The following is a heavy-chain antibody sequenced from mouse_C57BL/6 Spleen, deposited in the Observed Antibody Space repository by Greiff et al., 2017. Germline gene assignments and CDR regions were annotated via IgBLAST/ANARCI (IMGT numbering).Heavy chain of an antibody. J-gene: IGHJ2*01. CDR2: IDPETGGT. CDR1: GYTFTDYE. CDR3: TRKEIYYSNFLDY. D-gene: IGHD2-5*01. Sequence: QVQLKESGAELVRPGASVTLSCKASGYTFTDYEMHWVKQTPVHGLEWIGAIDPETGGTAYNQKFKGKAILTADKSSSTAYMELRSLTSEDSAVYYCTRKEIYYSNFLDYWGQGTTLTVSS. V-gene: IGHV1-15*01.